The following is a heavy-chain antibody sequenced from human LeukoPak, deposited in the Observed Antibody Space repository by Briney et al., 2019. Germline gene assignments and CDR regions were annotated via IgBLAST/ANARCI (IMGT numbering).Heavy chain of an antibody. CDR2: INHSGST. J-gene: IGHJ4*02. D-gene: IGHD3-22*01. V-gene: IGHV4-34*01. CDR3: ARGDYYDSSGYYYGYYFDY. Sequence: SETLSLPCAVYGGSFSGYYWSWIRQPPGKGLEWIGEINHSGSTNYNPSLKSRVTISVDTSKNQFSLKLSSVTAADTAVYYCARGDYYDSSGYYYGYYFDYWGQGTLVTVSS. CDR1: GGSFSGYY.